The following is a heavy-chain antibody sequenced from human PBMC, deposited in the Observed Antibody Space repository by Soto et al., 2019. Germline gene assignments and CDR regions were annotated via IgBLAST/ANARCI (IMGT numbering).Heavy chain of an antibody. V-gene: IGHV1-69*01. CDR3: ARGNQYSSSLYSWCDP. CDR1: GGALSSYT. Sequence: QVQLVQSGAEVKKPGSSVMVSCKASGGALSSYTISWVRQAPGQGFEWQGGIIPVFGTVKYAQRIQGRVTSAPDYTTGTIYMELLSLGSEDMVVYYCARGNQYSSSLYSWCDPWGQGTLVIVSS. J-gene: IGHJ5*02. CDR2: IIPVFGTV. D-gene: IGHD6-13*01.